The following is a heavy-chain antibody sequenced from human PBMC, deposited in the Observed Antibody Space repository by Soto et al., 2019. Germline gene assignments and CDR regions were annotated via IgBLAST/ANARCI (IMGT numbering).Heavy chain of an antibody. J-gene: IGHJ5*02. CDR3: AGERGDSHWIDT. D-gene: IGHD2-21*01. CDR1: GGSVSSESYY. V-gene: IGHV4-61*01. CDR2: VENSGST. Sequence: PSETLSLTCSVSGGSVSSESYYWSWIRQTPGKGLEWIGNVENSGSTKYNPSLKSRVTISVDTSKNQFSLKLSSVTGADTAVYSCAGERGDSHWIDTWGQGTLVTVSS.